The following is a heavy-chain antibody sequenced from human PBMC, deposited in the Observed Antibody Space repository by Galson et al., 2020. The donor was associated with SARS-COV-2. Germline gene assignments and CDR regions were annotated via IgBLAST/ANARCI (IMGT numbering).Heavy chain of an antibody. CDR2: SNLNGGST. V-gene: IGHV3-20*04. CDR3: ARGVCFDGPAEWFRELLAAY. Sequence: GGSLRLSCAASGFTFYDYGKSWVRQVPGQGLEWVCGSNLNGGSTTCIEPVKGRFTISRDNGYNSLYLQMNSLRDVDTAFYYCARGVCFDGPAEWFRELLAAYWGQGVLVTVCS. J-gene: IGHJ4*02. D-gene: IGHD3-10*01. CDR1: GFTFYDYG.